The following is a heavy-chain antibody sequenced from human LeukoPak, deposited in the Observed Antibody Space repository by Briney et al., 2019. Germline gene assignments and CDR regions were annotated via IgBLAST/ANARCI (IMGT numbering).Heavy chain of an antibody. CDR1: GGSISSGDYY. J-gene: IGHJ5*02. CDR3: ARSANTMYSGSRRFDP. CDR2: IYYSGST. V-gene: IGHV4-30-4*01. D-gene: IGHD1-26*01. Sequence: SETLSLTCTVSGGSISSGDYYWSWIRQPPGKGLEWIGYIYYSGSTYYNPSLKSRVTISVDTSKNQFSLKLSSVTAADTAVYYCARSANTMYSGSRRFDPWGQGTLVTVSS.